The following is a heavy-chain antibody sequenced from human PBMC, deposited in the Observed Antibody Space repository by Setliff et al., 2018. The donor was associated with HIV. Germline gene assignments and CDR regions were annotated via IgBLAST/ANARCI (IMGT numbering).Heavy chain of an antibody. CDR2: INPNNGGT. CDR3: ARDRYSGSSTDY. J-gene: IGHJ4*02. Sequence: ASVKVSCKASGYTFTGYYMHWVRQAPGQGLEWMGWINPNNGGTNYAQKFQGWITMTRDTSISTAYMELSRLRSDDTAVYYCARDRYSGSSTDYWGQGTLVTVSS. V-gene: IGHV1-2*04. CDR1: GYTFTGYY. D-gene: IGHD1-26*01.